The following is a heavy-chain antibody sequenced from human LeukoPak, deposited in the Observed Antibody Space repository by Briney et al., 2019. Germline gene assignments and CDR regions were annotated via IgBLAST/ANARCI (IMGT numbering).Heavy chain of an antibody. V-gene: IGHV1-8*01. D-gene: IGHD3-10*01. J-gene: IGHJ4*02. CDR2: INPNSGNT. CDR3: ARGKRFGELLYG. CDR1: GYNFTCYD. Sequence: ASVKVSCKASGYNFTCYDINWVRQATGQGLEWMGWINPNSGNTGYAQKFQGRVTMTRNTSISTAYMELSSLRSDDTAVYYCARGKRFGELLYGWGQGTLVTVSS.